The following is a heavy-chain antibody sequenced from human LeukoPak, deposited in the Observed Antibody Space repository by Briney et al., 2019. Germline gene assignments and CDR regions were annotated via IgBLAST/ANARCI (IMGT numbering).Heavy chain of an antibody. V-gene: IGHV4-34*01. J-gene: IGHJ6*02. CDR3: ARGQGYCSSTSCPQDFYYYYGMDV. Sequence: SETLSLTCAVYGGSFRGYYWSWIRQPPGKGLEWIGEINRSGSTNYNPSLKSRVTISVDTSKNQFSLKLSSVTAADTAVYYCARGQGYCSSTSCPQDFYYYYGMDVWGQGTTVTVSS. CDR1: GGSFRGYY. D-gene: IGHD2-2*01. CDR2: INRSGST.